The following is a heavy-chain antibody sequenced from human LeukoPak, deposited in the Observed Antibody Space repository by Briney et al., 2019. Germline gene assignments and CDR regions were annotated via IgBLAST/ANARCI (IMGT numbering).Heavy chain of an antibody. V-gene: IGHV1-18*01. CDR1: GYTFTSYG. D-gene: IGHD3-22*01. Sequence: ASVKVSCKASGYTFTSYGISWVRQASGQGLEWMGWISAYNGNTNYAQKLQGRVAMTTDTSTSTAYMELRSLRSDDTAVYYCARGGYDSSGYYLSSFDYWGQGTLVTVSS. CDR2: ISAYNGNT. CDR3: ARGGYDSSGYYLSSFDY. J-gene: IGHJ4*02.